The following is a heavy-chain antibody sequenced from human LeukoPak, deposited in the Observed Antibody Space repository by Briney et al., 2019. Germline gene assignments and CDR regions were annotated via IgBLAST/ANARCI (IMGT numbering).Heavy chain of an antibody. D-gene: IGHD3-3*01. CDR1: GFTFSNYW. CDR3: ARDYDFWSGFSDY. J-gene: IGHJ4*02. CDR2: INSDGSST. V-gene: IGHV3-74*01. Sequence: GGSPRLSCAASGFTFSNYWMHWVRQAPGKGLVWVSRINSDGSSTSYADSVKGRFTISRDNAKNTLSLQMNSLRAEDTAVYYCARDYDFWSGFSDYWGQGTLVTVSS.